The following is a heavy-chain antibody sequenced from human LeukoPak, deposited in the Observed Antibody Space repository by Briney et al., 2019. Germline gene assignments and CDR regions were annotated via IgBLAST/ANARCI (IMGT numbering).Heavy chain of an antibody. CDR2: IYYSGST. CDR3: ARRVDSNFNYGMDV. CDR1: GGSISSYY. V-gene: IGHV4-59*08. Sequence: PSETLSLTCTVSGGSISSYYWSWIRQPPGKGLEWIGYIYYSGSTNYNPSLKSRVTISVDTSKNQFSLKLSSVTAADTAVYYCARRVDSNFNYGMDVWGQGTTVTVSS. J-gene: IGHJ6*02. D-gene: IGHD4-4*01.